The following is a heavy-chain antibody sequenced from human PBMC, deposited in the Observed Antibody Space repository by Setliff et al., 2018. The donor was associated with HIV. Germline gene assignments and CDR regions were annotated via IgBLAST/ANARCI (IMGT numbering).Heavy chain of an antibody. V-gene: IGHV3-23*01. CDR1: GFTFRGYA. Sequence: AGSLRLSCAASGFTFRGYAMSWVRQAPGKGLEWVSSISGRGGSTYYADSVKGRFTISSDNSKNTMYLQMSSLRAEDTAVYYRAKCDSSGYINYFDLWGRGTLVTVSS. J-gene: IGHJ2*01. CDR2: ISGRGGST. D-gene: IGHD3-22*01. CDR3: AKCDSSGYINYFDL.